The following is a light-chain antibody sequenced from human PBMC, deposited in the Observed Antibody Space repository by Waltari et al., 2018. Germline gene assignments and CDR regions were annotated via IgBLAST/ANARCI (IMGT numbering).Light chain of an antibody. CDR1: QDIDDE. CDR2: EAT. CDR3: LEHDNFPTRT. V-gene: IGKV5-2*01. J-gene: IGKJ2*02. Sequence: ETTLTQSPAFMSATPRDQFNISCRASQDIDDEMNWYQQKPGEGAIFIIQEATTLVPGIPPRFSGSGYGTDFTLTINNIQSEDVASYFCLEHDNFPTRTFGQGTKLEIK.